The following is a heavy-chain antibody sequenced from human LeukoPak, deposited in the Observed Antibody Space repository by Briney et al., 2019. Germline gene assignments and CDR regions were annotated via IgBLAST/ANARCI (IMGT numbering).Heavy chain of an antibody. CDR3: TREGITAAADY. J-gene: IGHJ4*02. D-gene: IGHD6-13*01. V-gene: IGHV3-23*01. Sequence: GGSLRLSCAASGFTFSSYAMSWVRQAPGKGLEWVSAISGSGGSTYYADSVKGRFTISRDNAKNSLYLQLNSLRAEDTAVYYCTREGITAAADYWGQGTLVTVSS. CDR1: GFTFSSYA. CDR2: ISGSGGST.